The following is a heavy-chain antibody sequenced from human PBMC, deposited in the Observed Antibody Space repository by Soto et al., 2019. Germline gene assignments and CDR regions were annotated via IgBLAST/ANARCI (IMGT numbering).Heavy chain of an antibody. Sequence: GGSLRLSCTASGFIVSDTYVNWVRQAPGKGLEWVSVISNRGDTHYADSVRGRFSLSRDISDNTLHLQMNNLRVEDTAVYYCGREPRFCRGGICSTPGNDYDIWGQGKMVTVSS. CDR1: GFIVSDTY. CDR3: GREPRFCRGGICSTPGNDYDI. D-gene: IGHD3-3*01. V-gene: IGHV3-66*01. CDR2: ISNRGDT. J-gene: IGHJ3*02.